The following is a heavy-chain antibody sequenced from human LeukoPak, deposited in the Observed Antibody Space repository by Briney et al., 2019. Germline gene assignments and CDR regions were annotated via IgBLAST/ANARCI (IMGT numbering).Heavy chain of an antibody. D-gene: IGHD5-18*01. J-gene: IGHJ6*02. CDR3: ARDNVDTAMALSYYYGMDV. Sequence: GGSLRLSCAASGFTFSSYSMNWVRQAPGKGLEWVSSISSSSSYIYYADSVKGRFTISRDNPKNSLYLQMNSLRAEDTAVYYCARDNVDTAMALSYYYGMDVWGQGTTVTVSS. CDR1: GFTFSSYS. V-gene: IGHV3-21*01. CDR2: ISSSSSYI.